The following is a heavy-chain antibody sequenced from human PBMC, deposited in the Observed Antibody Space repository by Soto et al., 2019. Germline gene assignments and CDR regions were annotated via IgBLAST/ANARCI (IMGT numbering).Heavy chain of an antibody. J-gene: IGHJ6*02. CDR1: GFTFSDFA. V-gene: IGHV3-74*03. CDR2: INSEGNRI. D-gene: IGHD1-1*01. CDR3: TRELVQQMGNDYYSSGMNV. Sequence: ELQLVESGGGLVQPGGSLRLSCAASGFTFSDFAMHWVRQAPGKGLVWLAGINSEGNRITSADSVKGRFTISRDNAKNTLYLQLNGLRADDTAIYFCTRELVQQMGNDYYSSGMNVWGQGTTVAVSS.